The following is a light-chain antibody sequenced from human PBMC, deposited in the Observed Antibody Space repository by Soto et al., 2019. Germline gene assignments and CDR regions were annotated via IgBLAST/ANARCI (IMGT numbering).Light chain of an antibody. CDR2: DAA. CDR1: QSVTGNY. CDR3: QQYGSSPPYT. V-gene: IGKV3-20*01. Sequence: EIVLTQSPGTLSLSPGERATLSCRASQSVTGNYLAWFQQKPGQAPRLLIYDAARRATGIPHRFSGSGSGTDFALTIRRLEPEDFAVYYCQQYGSSPPYTFGQGTKREMK. J-gene: IGKJ2*01.